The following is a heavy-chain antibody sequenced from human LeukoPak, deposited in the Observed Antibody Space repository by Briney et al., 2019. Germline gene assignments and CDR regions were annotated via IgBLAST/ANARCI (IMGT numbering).Heavy chain of an antibody. V-gene: IGHV3-21*01. Sequence: GGSLRLSCAASGFTFSSYSMNWVRQAPGKGLEWVSSISSSSSYIYYADSVKGRFTISRDNAKNSLYLQMNSLRAEDTAVYYCASVVVPAASDAFDIWGQGTMVTVSS. D-gene: IGHD2-2*01. CDR1: GFTFSSYS. CDR2: ISSSSSYI. J-gene: IGHJ3*02. CDR3: ASVVVPAASDAFDI.